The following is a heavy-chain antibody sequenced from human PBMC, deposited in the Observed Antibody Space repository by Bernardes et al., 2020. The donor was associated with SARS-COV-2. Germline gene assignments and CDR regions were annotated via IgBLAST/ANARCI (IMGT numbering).Heavy chain of an antibody. CDR1: GFTSSTYA. V-gene: IGHV3-23*01. CDR2: ISGGGGTT. J-gene: IGHJ4*02. Sequence: GGSLRLSCAASGFTSSTYAMNWVRQAPGKGLEWVSGISGGGGTTHYADSVKGRVTISRDNSQNTLYLQMNSLRAEDTAVYYCATTPNNAVVNALGLAYWGQGTLVTVSS. CDR3: ATTPNNAVVNALGLAY. D-gene: IGHD2-21*01.